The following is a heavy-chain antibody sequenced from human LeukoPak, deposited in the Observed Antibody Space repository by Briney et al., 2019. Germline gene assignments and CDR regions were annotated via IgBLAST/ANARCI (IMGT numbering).Heavy chain of an antibody. CDR1: GGSFSGYY. V-gene: IGHV4-34*01. D-gene: IGHD3-9*01. J-gene: IGHJ4*02. Sequence: SETLSLTCAVYGGSFSGYYWSWIRQPPGKGLEWIGEINHSGSTNYNPSLKSRVTISVDTSKNQFSLKLSSVTAADTAVYYCARVRYFDWLSDRYYFDYWGQGTLVTVSS. CDR3: ARVRYFDWLSDRYYFDY. CDR2: INHSGST.